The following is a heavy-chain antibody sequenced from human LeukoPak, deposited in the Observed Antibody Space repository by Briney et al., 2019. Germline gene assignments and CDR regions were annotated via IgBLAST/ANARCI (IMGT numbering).Heavy chain of an antibody. V-gene: IGHV3-23*01. J-gene: IGHJ4*02. CDR2: ISGSVGST. Sequence: GGSLRLSCAASAFTFSNYAMSWVRQTPGKGLEWVSTISGSVGSTYYGDSVKGRFTISRDSSKNTLYLQMNSLRVEDTAVYYCARGSGGPDYFDYWGQGTLVTVSS. CDR1: AFTFSNYA. D-gene: IGHD1-1*01. CDR3: ARGSGGPDYFDY.